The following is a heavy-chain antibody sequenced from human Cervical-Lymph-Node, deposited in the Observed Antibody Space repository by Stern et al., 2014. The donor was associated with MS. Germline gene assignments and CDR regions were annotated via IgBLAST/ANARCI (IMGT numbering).Heavy chain of an antibody. D-gene: IGHD2-15*01. CDR3: ARDTCRGGGCYFRY. CDR2: LSNEGSKQ. CDR1: GFIFSSYA. Sequence: VQLVESGGRVVQPGRSLRLSCAASGFIFSSYALHWVRQAPGKGLDWVAFLSNEGSKQFYADSVKGRFTISRDNSNNTLYLQMNSLRPEDTAVYYCARDTCRGGGCYFRYWGQGILITVSS. V-gene: IGHV3-30-3*01. J-gene: IGHJ4*02.